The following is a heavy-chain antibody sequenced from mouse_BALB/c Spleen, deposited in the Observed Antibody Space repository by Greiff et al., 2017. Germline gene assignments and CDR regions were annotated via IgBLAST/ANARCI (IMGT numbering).Heavy chain of an antibody. Sequence: EVQRVESGGGLVKPGGSLKLSCAASGFTFSSYAMSWVRQTPEKRLEWVASISSGGSTYYPDSVKGRFTISRDNARNILYLQMSSLRSEDTAMYYCARGGTVVATEDYWGQGTTLTVSS. J-gene: IGHJ2*01. V-gene: IGHV5-6-5*01. CDR2: ISSGGST. CDR3: ARGGTVVATEDY. CDR1: GFTFSSYA. D-gene: IGHD1-1*01.